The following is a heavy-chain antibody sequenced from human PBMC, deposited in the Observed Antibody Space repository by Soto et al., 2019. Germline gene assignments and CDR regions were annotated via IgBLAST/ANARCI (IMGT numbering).Heavy chain of an antibody. CDR1: GFTFSSYA. CDR3: AKSHSAIWYYYYMDV. J-gene: IGHJ6*03. V-gene: IGHV3-23*01. CDR2: ISGSGGST. D-gene: IGHD2-15*01. Sequence: LRLSCAASGFTFSSYAMSWVRQAPGKGLEWVSAISGSGGSTYYADSVKGRFTISRDNSKNTLYLQMNSLRAEDTAVYYCAKSHSAIWYYYYMDVWGKGTTVTVSS.